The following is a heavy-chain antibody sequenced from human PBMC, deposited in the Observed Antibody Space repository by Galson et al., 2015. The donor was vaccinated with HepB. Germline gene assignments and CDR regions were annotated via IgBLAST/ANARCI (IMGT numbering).Heavy chain of an antibody. Sequence: SVKVSCKASGYTFTGYYIHWVRQAPGQGLEWMGRINPNSGGTNYAQIFQGRITMTRGTSISTAYMELSRLRSDDLAVYYCARGALVGVVGGTQNNWFDPWGHGTLVSVSS. CDR2: INPNSGGT. CDR1: GYTFTGYY. J-gene: IGHJ5*02. V-gene: IGHV1-2*06. CDR3: ARGALVGVVGGTQNNWFDP. D-gene: IGHD2-15*01.